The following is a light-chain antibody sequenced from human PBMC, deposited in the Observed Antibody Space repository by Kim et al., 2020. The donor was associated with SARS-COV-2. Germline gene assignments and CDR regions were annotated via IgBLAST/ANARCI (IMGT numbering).Light chain of an antibody. J-gene: IGKJ2*01. V-gene: IGKV1-8*01. CDR1: QDIGSY. Sequence: SASTGDRVTVTCRVSQDIGSYLALYQQKAGNAPQLLIYAASTLQSGVPSRFSGSGSGTYFTLTISCLQSEDFTTYYCQQYHSHPATFGQGTKLEI. CDR2: AAS. CDR3: QQYHSHPAT.